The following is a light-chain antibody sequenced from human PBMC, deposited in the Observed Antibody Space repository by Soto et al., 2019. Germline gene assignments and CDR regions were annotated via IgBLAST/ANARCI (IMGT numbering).Light chain of an antibody. CDR1: QSITTY. V-gene: IGKV1-39*01. CDR2: AAS. Sequence: EIQMTQSPSSLSASVGDRVTITCRASQSITTYLNWYRQKPGKAPKLLIYAASSLQSGVPSRFSGSGSETEFTLSISSLQPEDFATYFCQQIYSAPLTFGGGTKVDI. CDR3: QQIYSAPLT. J-gene: IGKJ4*01.